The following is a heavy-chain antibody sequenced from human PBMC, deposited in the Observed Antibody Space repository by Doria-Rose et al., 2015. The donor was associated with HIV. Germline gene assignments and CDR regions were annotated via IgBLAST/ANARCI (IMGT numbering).Heavy chain of an antibody. CDR1: GVSLSSPGMG. J-gene: IGHJ4*02. V-gene: IGHV2-26*01. CDR3: ARIKSSRWYHKYYFDF. CDR2: TFSDDER. Sequence: QITLKESGPVLVKPTETLTLTCTVSGVSLSSPGMGVSWIRQPPWKALEWLANTFSDDERSYRTSLNSRLTISRGTSKSQVVLTMTDMDPVDTATYYCARIKSSRWYHKYYFDFWGQGTLVIVSA. D-gene: IGHD6-13*01.